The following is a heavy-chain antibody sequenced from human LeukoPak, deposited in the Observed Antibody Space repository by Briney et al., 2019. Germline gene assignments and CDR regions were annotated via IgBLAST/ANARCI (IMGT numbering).Heavy chain of an antibody. J-gene: IGHJ6*02. Sequence: ASVKVSCKASGGTFSSHAISWVRQAPGQGLEWMAIINPSGDTTSHAQKFQGRVTMTRDTSASTVYMELSSLRSEDTAVYYCASVYKNGMDVWGQGTTVTVSS. CDR2: INPSGDTT. V-gene: IGHV1-46*01. D-gene: IGHD5-24*01. CDR3: ASVYKNGMDV. CDR1: GGTFSSHA.